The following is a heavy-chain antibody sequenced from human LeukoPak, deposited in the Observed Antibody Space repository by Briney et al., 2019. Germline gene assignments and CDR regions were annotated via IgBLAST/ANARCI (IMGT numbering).Heavy chain of an antibody. D-gene: IGHD2/OR15-2a*01. Sequence: KASETLSLTCTVSGGSISSYYWSWIRQPPGKGPEWIGYIYYSGSTNYNPSLKSRVTISVDTSKNQFSLKLSSVTAADTAVYYCARVHYSFYTYFDYWGQGTLVTVSS. CDR2: IYYSGST. CDR1: GGSISSYY. J-gene: IGHJ4*02. V-gene: IGHV4-59*01. CDR3: ARVHYSFYTYFDY.